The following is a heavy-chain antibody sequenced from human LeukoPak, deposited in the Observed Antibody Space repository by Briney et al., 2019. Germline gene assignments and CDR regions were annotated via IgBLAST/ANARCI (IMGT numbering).Heavy chain of an antibody. CDR3: VRDDDRPDNGLDY. Sequence: PGGSLRLSCAASGFIFSSYSMNWVRQAPGKGLEWVSYISSSSTTIYYGDSVKGRFTISRDNAKNSLYLQMSSLRAEDTAVYYCVRDDDRPDNGLDYWGQGTLVTVSS. D-gene: IGHD3-22*01. CDR2: ISSSSTTI. CDR1: GFIFSSYS. V-gene: IGHV3-48*01. J-gene: IGHJ4*02.